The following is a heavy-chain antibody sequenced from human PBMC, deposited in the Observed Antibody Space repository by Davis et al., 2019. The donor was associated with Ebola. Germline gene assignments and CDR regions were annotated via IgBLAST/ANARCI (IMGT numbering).Heavy chain of an antibody. CDR1: GFTFDNHA. CDR2: ISGSGGTT. Sequence: PGGSLRLSCAASGFTFDNHAMSWVRQAPGKGLEWVSGISGSGGTTYYADSVKGRFTISRDNSRNTLWLQMNSLRVEDTALYYCVKVSQYDVLTGYRCTFDYWGQGSLVTVSS. D-gene: IGHD3-9*01. J-gene: IGHJ4*02. V-gene: IGHV3-23*01. CDR3: VKVSQYDVLTGYRCTFDY.